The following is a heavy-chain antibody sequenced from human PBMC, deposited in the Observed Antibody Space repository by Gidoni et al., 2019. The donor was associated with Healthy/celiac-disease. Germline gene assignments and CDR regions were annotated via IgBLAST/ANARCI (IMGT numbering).Heavy chain of an antibody. CDR1: GGTFSSYA. CDR3: ARSDCSSTSCYRRYYYYYYMDV. Sequence: VQLVQSGAEVKKPASSVKVSCKASGGTFSSYAIRSVRQAPGQGLEWMGGIIPIFVTANYAQKFQGGVTIAADKTTSTAYMELSSLRSEDTAVYYCARSDCSSTSCYRRYYYYYYMDVWGKGTTVTVSS. CDR2: IIPIFVTA. J-gene: IGHJ6*03. V-gene: IGHV1-69*06. D-gene: IGHD2-2*01.